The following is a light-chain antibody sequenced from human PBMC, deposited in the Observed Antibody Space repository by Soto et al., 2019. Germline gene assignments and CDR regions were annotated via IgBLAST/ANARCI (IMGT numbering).Light chain of an antibody. CDR1: QSVLYSAKNKNF. J-gene: IGKJ5*01. CDR3: QQHYINPIT. Sequence: DIVVTQSPDSLAVSLGERATIHCKSSQSVLYSAKNKNFLTWYQQKPGQPPKLLIYWASTRKSGVPDRFTGSGSGTDFTLTINTLQAEDVAVYYCQQHYINPITFGQGRLLEVK. CDR2: WAS. V-gene: IGKV4-1*01.